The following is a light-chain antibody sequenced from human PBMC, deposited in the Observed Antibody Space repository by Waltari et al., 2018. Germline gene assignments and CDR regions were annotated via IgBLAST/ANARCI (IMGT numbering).Light chain of an antibody. CDR3: QQYYRDSVT. CDR2: KTS. V-gene: IGKV1-5*03. Sequence: DIQMTQSPSTLSASVGARVTITCRASQSIDRWLAWHQQKPGKAAKALIYKTSSLESVVPSRFSSGGSGTEFTVAISSLQPDDFAPYCWQQYYRDSVTIGQGTRLEMK. J-gene: IGKJ5*01. CDR1: QSIDRW.